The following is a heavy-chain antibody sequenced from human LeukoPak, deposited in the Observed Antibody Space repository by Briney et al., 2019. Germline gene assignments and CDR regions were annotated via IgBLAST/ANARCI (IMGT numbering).Heavy chain of an antibody. CDR2: INNIGSNT. CDR1: GFDFSGYI. V-gene: IGHV3-23*01. D-gene: IGHD3-22*01. CDR3: AKDPYYYDSSGYFDY. Sequence: PGGSLRLSCAASGFDFSGYILSWVRQAPGKGLEWVSTINNIGSNTYYADSVKGRFTISRDNSKHTLFLQMNSLRAEDTAVYYCAKDPYYYDSSGYFDYWGQGALVTVSS. J-gene: IGHJ4*02.